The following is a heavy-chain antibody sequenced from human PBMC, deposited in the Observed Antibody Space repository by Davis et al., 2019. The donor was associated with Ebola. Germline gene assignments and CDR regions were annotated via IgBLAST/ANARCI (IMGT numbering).Heavy chain of an antibody. Sequence: GESLKISCAASGFTFSSYAMHWVRQAPGKGLEWVAVISYDGSNKYYADSVKGRFTISRDNSKNTLYLQMNSLRAEDTAVYYCARDRAVVVTARSNYYYYGMDVWGQGTTVTVSS. CDR3: ARDRAVVVTARSNYYYYGMDV. J-gene: IGHJ6*02. V-gene: IGHV3-30-3*01. D-gene: IGHD2-21*02. CDR2: ISYDGSNK. CDR1: GFTFSSYA.